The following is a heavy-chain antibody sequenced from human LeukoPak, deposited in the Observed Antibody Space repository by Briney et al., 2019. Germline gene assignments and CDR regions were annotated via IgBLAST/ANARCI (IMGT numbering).Heavy chain of an antibody. Sequence: GGSLRLSSAASGITFSNARMTWVRQAPGKGLEWVGRIYRGTNGETTDYGAPVKGRFTMSRNYSTNTLYLQMNSLKTEDTAVYYCTTYGGGSCPVWGQGTLVAVSS. V-gene: IGHV3-15*01. CDR2: IYRGTNGETT. D-gene: IGHD6-19*01. J-gene: IGHJ4*02. CDR1: GITFSNAR. CDR3: TTYGGGSCPV.